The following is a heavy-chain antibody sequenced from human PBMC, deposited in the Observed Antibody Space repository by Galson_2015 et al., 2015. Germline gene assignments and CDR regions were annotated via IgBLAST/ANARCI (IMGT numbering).Heavy chain of an antibody. D-gene: IGHD6-13*01. Sequence: SLRLSCAASGFTFSSYGMHWVRQAPAPPLERPAVIRYHGSNKYYTDSVKGRFTIPRDNSKKTLYLQMNSLRAEDTAVYYCARDESMSAAGTDYWGQGTLVTVSS. J-gene: IGHJ4*02. CDR2: IRYHGSNK. CDR1: GFTFSSYG. V-gene: IGHV3-33*01. CDR3: ARDESMSAAGTDY.